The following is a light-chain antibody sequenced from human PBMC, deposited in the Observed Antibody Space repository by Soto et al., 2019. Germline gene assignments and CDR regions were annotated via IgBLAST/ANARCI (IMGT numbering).Light chain of an antibody. J-gene: IGKJ4*01. CDR3: QQRSNWPS. V-gene: IGKV3-11*01. Sequence: EIVLTQSPATLSLSPGERATLSCRASQSVSSYLAWYQQKPGQAPRLLIYDASNRATGIPARFSGSGSGTDFTLTISSREPEDFAVDYCQQRSNWPSFGGGTKVEIQ. CDR1: QSVSSY. CDR2: DAS.